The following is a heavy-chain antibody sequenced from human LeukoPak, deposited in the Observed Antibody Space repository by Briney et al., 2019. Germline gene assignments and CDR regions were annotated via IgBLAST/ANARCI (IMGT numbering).Heavy chain of an antibody. D-gene: IGHD3-9*01. Sequence: GASVKVSCKASGYTFTSYYMHWVRQAPGQGLEWMGIINPSGGSTSYAQKFQGRVTMTRDMSTSTVYMELSSLRSEDTAVYYCAIRSIITIFQPTWEAFDIWGQGTMVTVSS. CDR2: INPSGGST. V-gene: IGHV1-46*01. CDR1: GYTFTSYY. J-gene: IGHJ3*02. CDR3: AIRSIITIFQPTWEAFDI.